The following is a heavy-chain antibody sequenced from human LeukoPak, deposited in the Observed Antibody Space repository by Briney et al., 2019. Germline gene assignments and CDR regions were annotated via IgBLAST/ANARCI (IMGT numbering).Heavy chain of an antibody. Sequence: GGSLRLSCAASGFTFSNSGMHWVRQAPGKGLEWVALIWYDGSNKYYTDPVKGRFTISRDNSKNTLYLQMNSLRAEDTAVYYCARVVGYCSGGTCYCDYWGQGTLVTVSS. V-gene: IGHV3-33*01. CDR2: IWYDGSNK. CDR3: ARVVGYCSGGTCYCDY. CDR1: GFTFSNSG. J-gene: IGHJ4*02. D-gene: IGHD2-15*01.